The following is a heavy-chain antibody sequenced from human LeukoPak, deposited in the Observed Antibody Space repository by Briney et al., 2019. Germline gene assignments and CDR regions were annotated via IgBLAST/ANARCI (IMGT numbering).Heavy chain of an antibody. V-gene: IGHV4-31*03. CDR1: GGSISSGGYY. Sequence: SQTLSLTCTVSGGSISSGGYYWSWIRQHPGKGLEWIGYIYYSGSTYYNPSLKSRVTISVDTSKNQFSLKLSSVTAADTAVYYCARVSWDSSGYYLDYWGQGTLVTVSS. D-gene: IGHD3-22*01. CDR2: IYYSGST. J-gene: IGHJ4*02. CDR3: ARVSWDSSGYYLDY.